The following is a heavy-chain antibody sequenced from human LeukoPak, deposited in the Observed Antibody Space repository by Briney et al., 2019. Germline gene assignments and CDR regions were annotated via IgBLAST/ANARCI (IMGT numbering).Heavy chain of an antibody. CDR2: IYYSGST. D-gene: IGHD6-13*01. Sequence: SETLSLTCTVSGGSISSYYWSWIRQPLGKGLEWIGYIYYSGSTNYNPSLKGRVTISVDTSKNQFSLKLNSMTAADTAVYYCAGHVSAAAGGRWGQGTLVTVSS. CDR1: GGSISSYY. J-gene: IGHJ4*02. CDR3: AGHVSAAAGGR. V-gene: IGHV4-59*12.